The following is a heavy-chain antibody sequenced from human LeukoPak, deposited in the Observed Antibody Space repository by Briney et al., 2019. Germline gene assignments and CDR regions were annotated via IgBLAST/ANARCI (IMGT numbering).Heavy chain of an antibody. CDR3: ARDSYQHYMDV. Sequence: SQTLSLTCTVSGGSISSGGYYWSWIRQYPGKGLEWIGYIYYSGSTYYNPSLKSRVTISVDTSKNQFSLKLSSVTAADTAVYYCARDSYQHYMDVWGKGTTVTVSS. V-gene: IGHV4-31*03. J-gene: IGHJ6*03. CDR1: GGSISSGGYY. CDR2: IYYSGST.